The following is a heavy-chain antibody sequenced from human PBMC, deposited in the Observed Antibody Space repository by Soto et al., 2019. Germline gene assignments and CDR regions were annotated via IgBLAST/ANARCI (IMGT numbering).Heavy chain of an antibody. CDR3: ARHVGCSSTSCRDAFDI. D-gene: IGHD2-2*01. V-gene: IGHV4-59*08. Sequence: PSETLSLTCTVSGGSISSYYWSWIRRPPGKGLEWIGYIYYSGSTNYNPSLKSRVTISVDTSKNQFSLKLSSVTAADTAVYYCARHVGCSSTSCRDAFDIWGQGTMVTVSS. CDR1: GGSISSYY. CDR2: IYYSGST. J-gene: IGHJ3*02.